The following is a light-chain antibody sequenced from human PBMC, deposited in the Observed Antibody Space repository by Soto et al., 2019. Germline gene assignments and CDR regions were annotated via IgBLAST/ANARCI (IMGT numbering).Light chain of an antibody. CDR3: QSYDSSLSGVV. CDR1: SSNIGAGYD. Sequence: QAVLTQPPSVSGAPGQRVTISCTGSSSNIGAGYDVHWYQQLPGTAPKLLIYGNSKRPSRVPDRFSGSKSGTSASLAITGLQAEDEADYYCQSYDSSLSGVVFGGGTKVTVL. J-gene: IGLJ2*01. V-gene: IGLV1-40*01. CDR2: GNS.